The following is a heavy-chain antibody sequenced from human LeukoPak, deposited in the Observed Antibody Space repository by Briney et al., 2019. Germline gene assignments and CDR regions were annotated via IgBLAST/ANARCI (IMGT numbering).Heavy chain of an antibody. CDR1: GFTFSSYA. V-gene: IGHV3-23*01. CDR3: AKDRPNYYGSNGHYYRRDGDY. D-gene: IGHD3-22*01. Sequence: GGSLRLSCAASGFTFSSYAMSWVRQAPGKGLEWVSAISGGSADYADSVKGRFSISIDNSKNTLYLQMNSLRAEDTAVYYCAKDRPNYYGSNGHYYRRDGDYWGQGTLVTVSS. J-gene: IGHJ4*02. CDR2: ISGGSA.